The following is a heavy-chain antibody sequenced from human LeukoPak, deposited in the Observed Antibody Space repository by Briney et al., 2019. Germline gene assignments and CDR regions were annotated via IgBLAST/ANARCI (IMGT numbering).Heavy chain of an antibody. CDR2: IKQDGSEK. Sequence: GGSLRLSCAASGFTFSSYWMSWVRQAPGKGLEWVANIKQDGSEKYYVDSEKGRFTISRDDAKNSLYLQMNSLRAEDTAVYYCARSGDYDFWSGYYTPQLDYWGQGTLLIVSS. D-gene: IGHD3-3*01. CDR3: ARSGDYDFWSGYYTPQLDY. V-gene: IGHV3-7*01. J-gene: IGHJ4*02. CDR1: GFTFSSYW.